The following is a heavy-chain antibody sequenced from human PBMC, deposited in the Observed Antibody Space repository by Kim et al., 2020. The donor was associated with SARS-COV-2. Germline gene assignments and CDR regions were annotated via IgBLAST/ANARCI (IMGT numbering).Heavy chain of an antibody. CDR2: INLSGGST. CDR3: ARDKAAAPRPAYYGMDV. Sequence: ASVKVSCKASGYTFTSYYMHWVRQAPGQGLEWMGIINLSGGSTSYAQKFQGRVTMTRDTSTSTVYMELSSLRSEDTAVYYCARDKAAAPRPAYYGMDVWGQGTTVTVSS. J-gene: IGHJ6*02. D-gene: IGHD2-2*01. CDR1: GYTFTSYY. V-gene: IGHV1-46*01.